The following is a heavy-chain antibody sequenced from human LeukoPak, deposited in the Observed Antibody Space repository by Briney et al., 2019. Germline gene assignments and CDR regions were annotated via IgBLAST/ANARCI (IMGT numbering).Heavy chain of an antibody. V-gene: IGHV4-34*01. J-gene: IGHJ5*02. CDR1: GGSFSGYY. Sequence: SETLSLTYAVYGGSFSGYYWSWIRQPPGKGLEWIGEINHSGSTNYNPSLKSRVTISVDTSKNQFSLKLSSVTAADTAVYYCASRYVSSEVVIIPTAKNNWFDPWGQGTLVTVSS. CDR2: INHSGST. D-gene: IGHD3-3*01. CDR3: ASRYVSSEVVIIPTAKNNWFDP.